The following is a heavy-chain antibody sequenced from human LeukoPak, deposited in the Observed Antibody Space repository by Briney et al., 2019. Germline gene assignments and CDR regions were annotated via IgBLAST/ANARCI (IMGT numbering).Heavy chain of an antibody. Sequence: SVKVSCKASGGTFSSYAISWVRQAPGQGLEWMGGIIPIFGTANYAQKFQGRVTITADESTSTAYMELSSLRSEDTAVYYCARDLDGSGSYYKYNWFDPWGQGTLVTVSS. CDR2: IIPIFGTA. V-gene: IGHV1-69*13. J-gene: IGHJ5*02. D-gene: IGHD3-10*01. CDR3: ARDLDGSGSYYKYNWFDP. CDR1: GGTFSSYA.